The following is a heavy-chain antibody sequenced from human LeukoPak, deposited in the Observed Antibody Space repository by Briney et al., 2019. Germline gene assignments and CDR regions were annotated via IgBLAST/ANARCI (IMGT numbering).Heavy chain of an antibody. CDR1: GFTFDDYA. CDR2: ISWNSGSI. Sequence: GRSLRLSCAASGFTFDDYAMHWVRHAPGKGLEWVSGISWNSGSIGYADSVKGRFTISRDNAKNSLYLQMNSLRAEDTAVYYCAKLLYYYDSSQPYWGQGTLVTVSS. J-gene: IGHJ4*02. V-gene: IGHV3-9*01. CDR3: AKLLYYYDSSQPY. D-gene: IGHD3-22*01.